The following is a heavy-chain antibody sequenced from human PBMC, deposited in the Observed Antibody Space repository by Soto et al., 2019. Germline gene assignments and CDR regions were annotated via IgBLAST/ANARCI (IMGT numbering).Heavy chain of an antibody. V-gene: IGHV5-51*01. Sequence: GESLKISCKGSGYSFVSYWIAWVRQRPGRGLEWMGIIYPGDSDSTYSPSFQGQVTLSVDKSINTVFLQWSSLEASHTAMYYCARTDGYEIEYWGQGTQVTVSS. D-gene: IGHD5-12*01. J-gene: IGHJ4*02. CDR1: GYSFVSYW. CDR3: ARTDGYEIEY. CDR2: IYPGDSDS.